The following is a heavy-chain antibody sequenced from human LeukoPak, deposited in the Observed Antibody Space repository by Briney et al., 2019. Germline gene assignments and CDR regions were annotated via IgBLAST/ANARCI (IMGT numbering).Heavy chain of an antibody. J-gene: IGHJ4*02. CDR1: GGXISSYY. Sequence: SETLSLTCTVSGGXISSYYCSWIRQPPGKGLEWIGYIYYSGSTNYNPSLKSRVTISVDTSKNQFSLKLSSVTAADTAVYYCARGFYGSGSYYGFDYWGQGTLVTVSS. V-gene: IGHV4-59*01. CDR3: ARGFYGSGSYYGFDY. CDR2: IYYSGST. D-gene: IGHD3-10*01.